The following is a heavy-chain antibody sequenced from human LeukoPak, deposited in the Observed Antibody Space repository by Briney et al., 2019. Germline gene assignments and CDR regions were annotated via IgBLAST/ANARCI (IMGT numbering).Heavy chain of an antibody. V-gene: IGHV3-7*01. Sequence: GGSLRLSCAASGFTFSSYWMRWVRQAPGKGLEWVANIKFDGSEKKYVDSVKGRFTISRDNAKNSLYLQTNSLRAEDTAVYYCARDNGYGGYDFQNHYMDVWGKGTTVTVSS. D-gene: IGHD5-12*01. CDR3: ARDNGYGGYDFQNHYMDV. CDR1: GFTFSSYW. J-gene: IGHJ6*03. CDR2: IKFDGSEK.